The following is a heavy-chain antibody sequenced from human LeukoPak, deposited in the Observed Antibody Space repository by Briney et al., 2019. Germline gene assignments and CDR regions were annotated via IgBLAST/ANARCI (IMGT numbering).Heavy chain of an antibody. J-gene: IGHJ4*02. Sequence: ASVKVSCKASGYTFTSYYMHWVRQAPGQGLEWMGIINPSGGSTSYAQKFQGRVTMTRDTFTSTVYMELSSLRSEDTAVYYCARDRGSGPLDYWGQGTLVTVSS. CDR3: ARDRGSGPLDY. D-gene: IGHD2-15*01. CDR1: GYTFTSYY. CDR2: INPSGGST. V-gene: IGHV1-46*01.